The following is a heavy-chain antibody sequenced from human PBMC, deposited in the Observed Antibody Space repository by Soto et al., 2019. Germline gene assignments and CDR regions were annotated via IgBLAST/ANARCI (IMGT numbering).Heavy chain of an antibody. CDR3: ARYSYGHYYYYGMDV. CDR1: GGSVSSGSYY. J-gene: IGHJ6*02. Sequence: PSETLSLTCTVSGGSVSSGSYYWSWIRQPPGKGLEWIGYIYYSGSTNYNPSLKSRVTISVDTSKNQFSLKLSSVTAADTAVYYCARYSYGHYYYYGMDVWGQGTTVTVS. D-gene: IGHD5-18*01. V-gene: IGHV4-61*01. CDR2: IYYSGST.